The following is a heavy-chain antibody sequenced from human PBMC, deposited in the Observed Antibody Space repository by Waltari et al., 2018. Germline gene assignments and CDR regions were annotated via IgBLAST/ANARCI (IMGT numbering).Heavy chain of an antibody. CDR1: GYAVNSGSY. V-gene: IGHV4-38-2*01. J-gene: IGHJ4*02. CDR3: TRQVLGYCTSAACRRLES. Sequence: QVQLQESGPGLVKSSETLSLTCDVSGYAVNSGSYWGWIRQAPGKGLEWVATIYYDGTTFYSPSLKSRLSVSMDTSKNQISLTLKSVTAADTAVYYCTRQVLGYCTSAACRRLESWGRGTLVTVSS. D-gene: IGHD2-2*01. CDR2: IYYDGTT.